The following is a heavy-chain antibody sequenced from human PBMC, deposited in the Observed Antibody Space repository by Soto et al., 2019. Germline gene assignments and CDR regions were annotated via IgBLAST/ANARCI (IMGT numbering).Heavy chain of an antibody. J-gene: IGHJ4*02. CDR3: TTDPHSTGTKY. D-gene: IGHD1-1*01. CDR1: GFSFSDAW. Sequence: GGSLRLSCAASGFSFSDAWMTWVRQAPGAGLEWVGRIKSKTDGGTTDYAAPVKGRFTISRDASKTTLYLQMNSLKTEDTAVYYCTTDPHSTGTKYWGQGTLVTVSS. CDR2: IKSKTDGGTT. V-gene: IGHV3-15*01.